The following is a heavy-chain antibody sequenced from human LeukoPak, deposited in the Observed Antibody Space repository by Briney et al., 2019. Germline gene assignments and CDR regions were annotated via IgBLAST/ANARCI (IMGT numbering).Heavy chain of an antibody. Sequence: GGPLRLFCAASGFTFSSYEMIWLRQAPGKGLEWVSYINSGGTTKYYADAVEGRFTISRDNAKNSLYLQMNSLRAEDTAVYYCAREGIYSGYDSDYWGQGTLVTVSS. D-gene: IGHD5-12*01. CDR3: AREGIYSGYDSDY. V-gene: IGHV3-48*03. J-gene: IGHJ4*02. CDR2: INSGGTTK. CDR1: GFTFSSYE.